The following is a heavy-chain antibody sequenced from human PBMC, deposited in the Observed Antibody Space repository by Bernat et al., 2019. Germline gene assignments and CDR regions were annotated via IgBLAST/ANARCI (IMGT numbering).Heavy chain of an antibody. D-gene: IGHD2-21*02. J-gene: IGHJ4*02. V-gene: IGHV4-39*01. CDR3: ARGSRLTKYYFDY. CDR2: SYYSGST. Sequence: QLQLQESGPGLVKPSETLSLTCTVSGGSISSSSYYWGWVRQPPGKGLEWIGSSYYSGSTYYNPSHKSRITISVDPSKNQFSMKLSSVTAADTAVYYCARGSRLTKYYFDYWGQGTLVTVSS. CDR1: GGSISSSSYY.